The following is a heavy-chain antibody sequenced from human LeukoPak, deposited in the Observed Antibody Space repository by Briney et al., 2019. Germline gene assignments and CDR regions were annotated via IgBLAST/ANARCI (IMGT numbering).Heavy chain of an antibody. J-gene: IGHJ6*02. V-gene: IGHV4-59*01. Sequence: SETLSLTCTVSGGSIRSYYWSWIRQPPGKGLEWIGYIYYSGSTNYNPSLKSRVTISVDTSKNQFSLKLSSVTAADTAVYYCARDVTVYDILTGYQNDGMDVWGQGTTVTVSS. CDR3: ARDVTVYDILTGYQNDGMDV. CDR2: IYYSGST. CDR1: GGSIRSYY. D-gene: IGHD3-9*01.